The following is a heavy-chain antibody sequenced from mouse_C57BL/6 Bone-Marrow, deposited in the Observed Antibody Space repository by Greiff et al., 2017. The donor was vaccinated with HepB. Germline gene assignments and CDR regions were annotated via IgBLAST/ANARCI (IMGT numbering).Heavy chain of an antibody. Sequence: EVMLVESGGGLVQPGESLKLSCESNEYEFPSHDMSWVRKTPEKRLELVAAINSDGGSTYYPDTMERRFIISRDNTKKTLYLQMSSLRSEDTALYYCARLGDYDVGNYYAMDYWGQGTSVTVSS. D-gene: IGHD2-4*01. V-gene: IGHV5-2*01. CDR1: EYEFPSHD. CDR2: INSDGGST. CDR3: ARLGDYDVGNYYAMDY. J-gene: IGHJ4*01.